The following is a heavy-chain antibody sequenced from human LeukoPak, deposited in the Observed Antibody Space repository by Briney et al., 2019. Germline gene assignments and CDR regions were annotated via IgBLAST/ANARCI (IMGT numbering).Heavy chain of an antibody. D-gene: IGHD3-3*01. CDR3: AKEPYVRAFWSGSSYSYYFDY. V-gene: IGHV3-23*01. J-gene: IGHJ4*02. CDR1: GFTFSSYA. Sequence: PGGSLRLSCAASGFTFSSYAMSWVRQARGKGLEWVSAISGSGGSTYYADSVKGRFTISRDNSKNTLYLQMNSLRAEDTAVYYCAKEPYVRAFWSGSSYSYYFDYWGQGTLVTVSS. CDR2: ISGSGGST.